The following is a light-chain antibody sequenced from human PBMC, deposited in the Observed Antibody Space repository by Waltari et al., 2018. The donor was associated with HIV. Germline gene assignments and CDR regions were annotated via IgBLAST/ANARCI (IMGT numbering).Light chain of an antibody. J-gene: IGLJ2*01. V-gene: IGLV2-8*01. CDR3: SSYAGRNNVV. CDR1: SSDVGGCNY. Sequence: QSALTQPPSASGSPGQSVTISCTGTSSDVGGCNYVPWYQQRPGKAPKLMIYDVSKRPSGVPDRFSGSKSGNTASLTVSGLQAEDEADYYCSSYAGRNNVVFGGGTRVTVL. CDR2: DVS.